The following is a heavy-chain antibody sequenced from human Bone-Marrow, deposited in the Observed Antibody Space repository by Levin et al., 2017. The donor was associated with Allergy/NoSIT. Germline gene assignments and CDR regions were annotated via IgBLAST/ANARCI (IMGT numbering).Heavy chain of an antibody. J-gene: IGHJ1*01. CDR1: GFTFRDFW. V-gene: IGHV3-74*01. CDR2: IHSEETTA. Sequence: GGSLRLSCAASGFTFRDFWLHWVRQPPGKGLEWVSRIHSEETTATYADSVKGRFTISRDSAKNTVFLQMSSLSDEDTAVYYCVRSYYGSGSYLGEYLQHWGQGTLVAVSS. CDR3: VRSYYGSGSYLGEYLQH. D-gene: IGHD3-10*01.